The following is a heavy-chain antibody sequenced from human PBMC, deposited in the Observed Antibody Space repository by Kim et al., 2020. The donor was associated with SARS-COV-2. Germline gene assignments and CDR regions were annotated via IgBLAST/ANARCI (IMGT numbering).Heavy chain of an antibody. V-gene: IGHV4-59*01. D-gene: IGHD1-20*01. Sequence: KSRVTISVDTSKNQFSLKLSSVTAADTAVYYCARVRSITGTPSGGDAFDIWGQGTMVTVSS. CDR3: ARVRSITGTPSGGDAFDI. J-gene: IGHJ3*02.